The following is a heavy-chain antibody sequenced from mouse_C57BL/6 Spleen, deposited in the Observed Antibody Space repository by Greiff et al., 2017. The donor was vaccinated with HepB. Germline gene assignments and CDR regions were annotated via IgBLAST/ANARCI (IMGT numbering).Heavy chain of an antibody. J-gene: IGHJ3*01. V-gene: IGHV5-6*01. D-gene: IGHD2-1*01. CDR2: ISSGGSYT. CDR3: ARHGNPFAY. Sequence: EVMLVESGGDLVKPGGSLKLSCAASGFTFSSYGMSWVRQTPDKRLEWVATISSGGSYTYYPDSVKGRFTISRDNAKNTLYLQMSSLKAEDTAMYCCARHGNPFAYWGQGTLVTVSA. CDR1: GFTFSSYG.